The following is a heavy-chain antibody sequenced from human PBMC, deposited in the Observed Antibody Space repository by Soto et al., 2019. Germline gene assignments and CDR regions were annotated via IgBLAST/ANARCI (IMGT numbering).Heavy chain of an antibody. J-gene: IGHJ6*02. Sequence: SETLSLTCAVYGGSFSGYYWSWIRQPPGKGLEWIGEINHSGSTNYNPSLKSRVTTSVDTSKNQFSLKLSSVTAADTAVYYCARVRYYDFWSGYFMAPYYYYGMDVWGQGTTVTVSS. CDR3: ARVRYYDFWSGYFMAPYYYYGMDV. CDR1: GGSFSGYY. CDR2: INHSGST. V-gene: IGHV4-34*01. D-gene: IGHD3-3*01.